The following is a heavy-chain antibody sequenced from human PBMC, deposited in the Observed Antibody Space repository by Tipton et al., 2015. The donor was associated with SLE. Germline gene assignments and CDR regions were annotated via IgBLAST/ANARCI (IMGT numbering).Heavy chain of an antibody. CDR3: ARGGEAARRALDY. CDR2: IYYSGST. V-gene: IGHV4-59*12. D-gene: IGHD6-6*01. J-gene: IGHJ4*02. CDR1: GGSISSYY. Sequence: TLSLTCTVSGGSISSYYWSWIRQPPGKGLEWIGYIYYSGSTNYNPSLKSRVTISVDTSKNQFSLKLSSVTAADTAVYYCARGGEAARRALDYWGQGTLVTVSS.